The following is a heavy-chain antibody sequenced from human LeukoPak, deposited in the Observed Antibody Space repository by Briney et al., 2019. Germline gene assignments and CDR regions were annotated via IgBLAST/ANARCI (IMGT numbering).Heavy chain of an antibody. Sequence: KPSETLSLTCTVSGGSISSYYWSWIRQPPGKGLEWIGYIYTSGSTNYNPSLKSRVTISVDTSKNQFSLKLSSVTAADTAVYYCARLKSNYDFWGGYYNGWFDPWGQGTLVTVSS. J-gene: IGHJ5*02. D-gene: IGHD3-3*01. CDR3: ARLKSNYDFWGGYYNGWFDP. CDR1: GGSISSYY. CDR2: IYTSGST. V-gene: IGHV4-4*09.